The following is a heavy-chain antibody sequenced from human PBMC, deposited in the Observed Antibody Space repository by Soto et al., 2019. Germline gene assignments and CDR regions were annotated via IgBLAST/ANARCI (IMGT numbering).Heavy chain of an antibody. CDR1: GYTFTSYG. CDR2: ISAYNGNT. J-gene: IGHJ3*02. CDR3: ASWKWGHCSGGSCYTDAFDI. V-gene: IGHV1-18*01. D-gene: IGHD2-15*01. Sequence: ASVKVSCKASGYTFTSYGISWVRQAPGQGLEWMGWISAYNGNTNYAQKLQGRVTMTTDTSTSTAYMELRSLRSDDTAVYYCASWKWGHCSGGSCYTDAFDIWGQGTMVTVSS.